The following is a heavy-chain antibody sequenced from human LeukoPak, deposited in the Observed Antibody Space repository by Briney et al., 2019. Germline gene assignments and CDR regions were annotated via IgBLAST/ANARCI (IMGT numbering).Heavy chain of an antibody. CDR2: INPNRCGT. CDR1: GYTFTRYY. CDR3: ARALPVYYYYGSSGYTDY. J-gene: IGHJ4*02. D-gene: IGHD3-22*01. V-gene: IGHV1-2*02. Sequence: ASVKVSCKASGYTFTRYYMHWVRQARGQGLDWMGWINPNRCGTNYAQQFQGRFNMTKDTSISTAYIELSMLKSDDTAVYYCARALPVYYYYGSSGYTDYWGQGTLVTVSS.